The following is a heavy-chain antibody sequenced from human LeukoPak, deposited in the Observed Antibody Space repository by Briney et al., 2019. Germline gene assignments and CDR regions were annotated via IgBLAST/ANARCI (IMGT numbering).Heavy chain of an antibody. CDR1: GFTFSSYS. J-gene: IGHJ6*03. CDR2: IDTAGTTK. Sequence: GGSLRLSCAASGFTFSSYSMNWVRQAPGKGLEWVSYIDTAGTTKYYGDSVKGRLTISRGNAKNSLFLQMNSLRAEDTAVYYCARDAQWLVPEGYYYYMDVWGKGTTVTVSS. V-gene: IGHV3-48*04. CDR3: ARDAQWLVPEGYYYYMDV. D-gene: IGHD6-19*01.